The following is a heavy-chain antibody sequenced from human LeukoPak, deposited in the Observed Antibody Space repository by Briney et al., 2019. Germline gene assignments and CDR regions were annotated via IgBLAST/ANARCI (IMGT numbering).Heavy chain of an antibody. Sequence: GGSLRLSCAASGFTFSSSAMSWVRQAPGRGLEWVSALSASGDRTYYADSVKGRFTISRDNSKNTLYLQMNSLRAEDTAVYYCARTDYGDYSVYGMDVWGQGTTVTVSS. CDR2: LSASGDRT. D-gene: IGHD4-17*01. V-gene: IGHV3-23*01. CDR3: ARTDYGDYSVYGMDV. CDR1: GFTFSSSA. J-gene: IGHJ6*02.